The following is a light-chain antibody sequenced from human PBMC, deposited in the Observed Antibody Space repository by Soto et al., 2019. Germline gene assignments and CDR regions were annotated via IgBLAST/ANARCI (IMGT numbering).Light chain of an antibody. Sequence: DIQMTQSPSSLSASVGDRVTITCRASQSISSYLNWYQQKPGKAPKLLIYAASSLQSGVPSRFSGSGSGTDFTLTISSLQPEDFATYYCQQANSFPPTFGGGTK. CDR2: AAS. CDR3: QQANSFPPT. CDR1: QSISSY. V-gene: IGKV1-39*01. J-gene: IGKJ4*01.